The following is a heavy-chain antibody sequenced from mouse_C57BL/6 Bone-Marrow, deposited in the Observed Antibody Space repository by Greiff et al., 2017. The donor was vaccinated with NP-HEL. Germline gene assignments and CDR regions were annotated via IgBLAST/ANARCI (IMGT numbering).Heavy chain of an antibody. CDR2: IDPENGDT. Sequence: EVKLMESGAELVRPGASVKLSCTASGFNIKDDYMHWVKQRPEQGLEWIGWIDPENGDTEYASKFQGKATITADTSSNTAYLQLSSLTSEDTAVYYCTTSDDYPFAYWGQGTLVTVSA. D-gene: IGHD2-4*01. V-gene: IGHV14-4*01. CDR3: TTSDDYPFAY. J-gene: IGHJ3*01. CDR1: GFNIKDDY.